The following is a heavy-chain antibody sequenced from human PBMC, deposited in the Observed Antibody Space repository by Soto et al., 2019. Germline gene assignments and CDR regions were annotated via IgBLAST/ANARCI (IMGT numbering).Heavy chain of an antibody. CDR2: IYYSGST. CDR1: GGSISSSSYY. J-gene: IGHJ6*03. D-gene: IGHD2-2*01. V-gene: IGHV4-39*01. Sequence: QLQLQESGPGLVKPSETLSLTCTVSGGSISSSSYYWGWIRQPPGKGLEWIGSIYYSGSTYYNPSLKSRVTISVDTSKNQFSLKLSSVTAADTAVYYCASNIVVVPAAMRDYYYMDVWGKGTTVTVSS. CDR3: ASNIVVVPAAMRDYYYMDV.